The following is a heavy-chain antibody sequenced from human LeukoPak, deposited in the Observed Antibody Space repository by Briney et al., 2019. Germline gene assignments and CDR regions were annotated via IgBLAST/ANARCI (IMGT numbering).Heavy chain of an antibody. D-gene: IGHD3/OR15-3a*01. J-gene: IGHJ4*02. CDR2: IYSGGSI. V-gene: IGHV3-53*01. CDR1: GLIVSSNY. CDR3: ARDPSRGLYYFDH. Sequence: PGESLRLSCAASGLIVSSNYMSWVRQDPGKGLEWFSVIYSGGSIYYADSVKGRFTISRDNSKNTLYLQMNSLRAEDTAVYYCARDPSRGLYYFDHWGQGTLVTVSS.